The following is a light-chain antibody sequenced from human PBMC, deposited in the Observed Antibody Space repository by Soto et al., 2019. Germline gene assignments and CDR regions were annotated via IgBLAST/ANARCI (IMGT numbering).Light chain of an antibody. V-gene: IGLV1-47*01. Sequence: QSVLTQPPSASGTPGQKVTISCSGSTSNIGSNYVYWYQQLPGTAPKVLISRNNERPSGVPDRFSGSKSGTSASLAISGLRSEDEADYHCATWDDSLSGWVFGGGTKLTVL. J-gene: IGLJ3*02. CDR1: TSNIGSNY. CDR2: RNN. CDR3: ATWDDSLSGWV.